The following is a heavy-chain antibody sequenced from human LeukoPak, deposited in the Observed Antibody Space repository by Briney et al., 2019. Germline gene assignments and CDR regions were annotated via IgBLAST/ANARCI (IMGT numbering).Heavy chain of an antibody. J-gene: IGHJ1*01. CDR2: ISAYNGIT. CDR3: ARDSINCSGGSCYAAEYFQH. Sequence: GASVKVSCKASGYAFTTYGISWVRQAPGQGLEWMGWISAYNGITNYAQKFQGRVTMTTDTSTSTAYMEVRSLRSDDTAVYYCARDSINCSGGSCYAAEYFQHWGQGTLVTVSS. V-gene: IGHV1-18*01. CDR1: GYAFTTYG. D-gene: IGHD2-15*01.